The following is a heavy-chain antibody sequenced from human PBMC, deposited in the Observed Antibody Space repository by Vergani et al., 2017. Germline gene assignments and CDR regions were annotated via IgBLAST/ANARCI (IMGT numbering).Heavy chain of an antibody. Sequence: QVHLVESGGGVVQPGRSPRLSCVVSGFTSSYYGMQWVRQAPGKGLEWVAVISYDGTQKYYADSVKGRFTISRDNSKSTLYLQMNSLRTEDTAVYYCATKSCGTPGCQIGYFREWGQGTLVTVSS. D-gene: IGHD1-1*01. CDR2: ISYDGTQK. V-gene: IGHV3-30*03. J-gene: IGHJ1*01. CDR3: ATKSCGTPGCQIGYFRE. CDR1: GFTSSYYG.